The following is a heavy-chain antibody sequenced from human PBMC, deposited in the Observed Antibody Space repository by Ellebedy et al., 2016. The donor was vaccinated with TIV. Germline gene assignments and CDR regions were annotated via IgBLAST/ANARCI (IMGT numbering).Heavy chain of an antibody. CDR1: GGSISSYY. Sequence: SETLSLXXTVSGGSISSYYWSWIRQPPGKGLEWIGYIYYSGSTNYNPSLKSRVTISVDTSKNQFSLKLSSVTAADTAVYYCARAKGPDYYYGSGSVDLWGQGTLVTVSS. D-gene: IGHD3-10*01. CDR3: ARAKGPDYYYGSGSVDL. CDR2: IYYSGST. V-gene: IGHV4-59*01. J-gene: IGHJ5*02.